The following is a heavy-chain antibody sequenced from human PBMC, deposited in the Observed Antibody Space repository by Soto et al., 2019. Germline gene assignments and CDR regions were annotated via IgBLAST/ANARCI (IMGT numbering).Heavy chain of an antibody. CDR2: IWYDGSNK. J-gene: IGHJ5*02. Sequence: QVQLVESGGRVVQPGRSLRLSCAASGFTFSRYGMHWVRQAPGKGLEWVAVIWYDGSNKYYADSVKGRFTISRDNSKNTLYLQLNSLRAEDTAVYYCARDHRGWLDPWGQGTLVTVSS. V-gene: IGHV3-33*01. CDR1: GFTFSRYG. D-gene: IGHD3-16*02. CDR3: ARDHRGWLDP.